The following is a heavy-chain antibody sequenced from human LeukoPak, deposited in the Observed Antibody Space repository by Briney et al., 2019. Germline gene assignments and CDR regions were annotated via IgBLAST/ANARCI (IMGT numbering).Heavy chain of an antibody. V-gene: IGHV3-49*04. J-gene: IGHJ4*02. D-gene: IGHD2-2*01. CDR3: TREDIVVVPAAIDY. CDR1: GLTFGDYA. CDR2: IRSKAYGGTT. Sequence: GGSLRLSCTASGLTFGDYAMSWVRQAPGKGLEWVGFIRSKAYGGTTEYAASVKGRFTISRDDSKSIAYLQMNSLKTEDTAVYYCTREDIVVVPAAIDYWGQGTLVTVSS.